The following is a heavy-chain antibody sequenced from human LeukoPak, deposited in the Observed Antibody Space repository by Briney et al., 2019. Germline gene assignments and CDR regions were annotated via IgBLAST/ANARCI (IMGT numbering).Heavy chain of an antibody. CDR2: MSYSGTT. J-gene: IGHJ4*02. D-gene: IGHD3-10*01. CDR3: AANSADYNTLGSSYKV. Sequence: PSETLSLTCTVSSASISSSPYYWGWIRHSPGKGLEWIGSMSYSGTTYYNPSLKNRVTISVDTSKNHFSLKLSSVTAADTAVYYCAANSADYNTLGSSYKVWGQGTLVTVSS. V-gene: IGHV4-39*02. CDR1: SASISSSPYY.